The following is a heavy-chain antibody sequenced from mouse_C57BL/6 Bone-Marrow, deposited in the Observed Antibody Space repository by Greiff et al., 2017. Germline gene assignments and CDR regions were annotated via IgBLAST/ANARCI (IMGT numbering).Heavy chain of an antibody. CDR2: IDPCEGYT. J-gene: IGHJ2*01. V-gene: IGHV1-69*01. CDR3: ARKGWPSYYFDY. Sequence: VQLQQPGAELVMPGASVKLSCKASGYTFTSYWMHWVKQRPGQGLEWIGEIDPCEGYTHYNQKFKGKSTLTVEKSSSTAYMPLSSLTSDDSAVYYGARKGWPSYYFDYWGQGTTLTVSS. CDR1: GYTFTSYW. D-gene: IGHD2-3*01.